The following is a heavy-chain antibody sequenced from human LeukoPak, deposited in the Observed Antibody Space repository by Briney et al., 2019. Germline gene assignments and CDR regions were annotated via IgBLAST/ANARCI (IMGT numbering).Heavy chain of an antibody. CDR3: ARAPLYNWNDVWFDP. D-gene: IGHD1-1*01. CDR1: GGSFSGYY. V-gene: IGHV4-34*01. CDR2: INHSGST. J-gene: IGHJ5*02. Sequence: PSETLSLTCAVYGGSFSGYYWSWIRQPPGKGLEWIGEINHSGSTNYNPSLKSRVTISVDTSKNQFSLKLSSVTAADTAVYYCARAPLYNWNDVWFDPWGQGTLVTVSS.